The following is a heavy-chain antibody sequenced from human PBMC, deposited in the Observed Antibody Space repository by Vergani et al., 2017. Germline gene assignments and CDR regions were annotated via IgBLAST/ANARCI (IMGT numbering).Heavy chain of an antibody. CDR2: FDPEDGET. J-gene: IGHJ5*02. CDR3: ARDRDLYCRSTTSCHNWFDP. Sequence: QVQLGQSGAEVKRPGASVKVSCKVSGYTLSELSMHWVRQAPGKGLEWMGAFDPEDGETINAQKLQGRVTMTEDRSTETAYMKLSSLTSDDTAIYYCARDRDLYCRSTTSCHNWFDPWGQGSLVTVSS. D-gene: IGHD2/OR15-2a*01. V-gene: IGHV1-24*01. CDR1: GYTLSELS.